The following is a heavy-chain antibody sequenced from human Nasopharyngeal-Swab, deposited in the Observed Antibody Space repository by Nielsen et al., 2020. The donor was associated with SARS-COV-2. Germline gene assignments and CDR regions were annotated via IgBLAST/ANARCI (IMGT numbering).Heavy chain of an antibody. CDR2: IKSKTDGGTT. D-gene: IGHD1-26*01. CDR3: TTVRIVGATQEDY. Sequence: GSLKISCAASGFTFSNAWMSWVRQAPGTGLEWVGRIKSKTDGGTTDYAAPVKGRFTISRDDSKSTLYLQMNSLKTEDTAVYYCTTVRIVGATQEDYWGQGTLVTVSS. V-gene: IGHV3-15*01. CDR1: GFTFSNAW. J-gene: IGHJ4*02.